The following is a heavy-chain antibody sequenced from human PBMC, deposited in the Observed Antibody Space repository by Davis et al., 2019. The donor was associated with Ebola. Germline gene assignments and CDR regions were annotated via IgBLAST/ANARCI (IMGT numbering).Heavy chain of an antibody. Sequence: AASVKGSCKASGYTFTSYGISWVRQAPGQGLEWMGWISASNGNTNYAQKLQGRVTMTTDTSTSTAYMELRSLRSDDTAVYYCARGYCSGGSCYSGDYWGQGTLVTVSS. CDR1: GYTFTSYG. J-gene: IGHJ4*02. CDR3: ARGYCSGGSCYSGDY. CDR2: ISASNGNT. D-gene: IGHD2-15*01. V-gene: IGHV1-18*01.